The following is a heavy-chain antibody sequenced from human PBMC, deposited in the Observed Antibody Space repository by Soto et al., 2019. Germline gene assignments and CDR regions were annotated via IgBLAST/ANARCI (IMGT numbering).Heavy chain of an antibody. CDR1: GFTFSRYE. Sequence: EVQLVESGGDLVQPGGSLRLSCAASGFTFSRYEMNWVRQAPGKGLEWVSGFSDSGGSTSYADSVKGRFTISRDNSKNALYLQMNNLRADDTAVYYCAKGSGWLSLPYPDFWGQGTLVTVSS. J-gene: IGHJ4*02. V-gene: IGHV3-23*04. D-gene: IGHD3-22*01. CDR3: AKGSGWLSLPYPDF. CDR2: FSDSGGST.